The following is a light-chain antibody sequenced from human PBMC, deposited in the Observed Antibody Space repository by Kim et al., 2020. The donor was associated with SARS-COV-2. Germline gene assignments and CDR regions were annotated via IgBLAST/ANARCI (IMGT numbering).Light chain of an antibody. CDR3: NSRDSSGNHYV. Sequence: SSELTQDPAVSEALGQTVRITCQGDSLRSYYASWYQQKPGQAPVLVIYGKNNRPSGIPDRFSGSSSGNTASLTITGAQAEDEADYYCNSRDSSGNHYVFG. CDR1: SLRSYY. J-gene: IGLJ1*01. CDR2: GKN. V-gene: IGLV3-19*01.